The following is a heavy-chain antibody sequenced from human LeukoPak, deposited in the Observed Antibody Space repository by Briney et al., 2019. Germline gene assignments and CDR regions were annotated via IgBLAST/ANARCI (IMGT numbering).Heavy chain of an antibody. CDR2: INHSGST. V-gene: IGHV4-34*01. D-gene: IGHD3-16*01. CDR1: GGSFSGYY. Sequence: PSETLSLTCAVYGGSFSGYYWSWIRQPPGKGLEWIGEINHSGSTNYNPALKSRVTISVATSKNQSSLKLSSVTAADTAVYSCASHYGPWGQGTLVTVSS. J-gene: IGHJ5*02. CDR3: ASHYGP.